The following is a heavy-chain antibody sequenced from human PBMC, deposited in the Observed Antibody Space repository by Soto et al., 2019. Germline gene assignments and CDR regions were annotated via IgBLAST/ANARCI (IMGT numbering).Heavy chain of an antibody. J-gene: IGHJ4*02. D-gene: IGHD1-1*01. Sequence: QITLKESGPTLVKPTQTLTLTCTFSGFSLTTAGMGVGWIRQPPGKALEWLAIIYWDDDKRYSPSLKSSLTITKDTSKNQVVLTMSSMDPVDTGTYYCAQYLYYNSLSFDHWGQGTLVTVSS. CDR3: AQYLYYNSLSFDH. CDR1: GFSLTTAGMG. V-gene: IGHV2-5*02. CDR2: IYWDDDK.